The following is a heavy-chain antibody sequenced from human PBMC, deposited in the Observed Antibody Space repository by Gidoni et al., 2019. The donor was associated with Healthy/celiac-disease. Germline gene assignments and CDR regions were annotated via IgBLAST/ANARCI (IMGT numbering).Heavy chain of an antibody. CDR2: ISGSGGST. D-gene: IGHD4-17*01. V-gene: IGHV3-23*01. J-gene: IGHJ6*02. CDR3: ANMGAHDYGDYLWGGSYYYYGMDV. Sequence: EVQLLESGGGLVQPGGSLRLSCAASGFTFSSYATRLVRQAPGKGLEWGSAISGSGGSTYCADSVKGRFTISRDNSKSTLYLQMNSLGAEDTAVYYCANMGAHDYGDYLWGGSYYYYGMDVWGQGTTVTVSS. CDR1: GFTFSSYA.